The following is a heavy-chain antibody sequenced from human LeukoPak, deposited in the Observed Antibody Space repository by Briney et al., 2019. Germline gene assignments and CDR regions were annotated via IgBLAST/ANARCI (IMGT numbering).Heavy chain of an antibody. CDR3: AKDHSSSGWYQAVFDI. Sequence: PGGSLRLSCAASGFTFDDYAMHWVRQAPGKGLEWVSGISWNSGSIGYADSVKGRFTISRDNAKNSLYLQMNSLRAEDTALYYCAKDHSSSGWYQAVFDIWGQGTMVTVSS. CDR2: ISWNSGSI. D-gene: IGHD6-19*01. J-gene: IGHJ3*02. V-gene: IGHV3-9*01. CDR1: GFTFDDYA.